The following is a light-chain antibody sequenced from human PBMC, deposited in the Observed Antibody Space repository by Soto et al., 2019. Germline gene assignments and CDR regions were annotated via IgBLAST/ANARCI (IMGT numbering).Light chain of an antibody. J-gene: IGKJ1*01. CDR1: QSVSSK. V-gene: IGKV3-15*01. CDR3: QHYNNWPPWT. Sequence: EIVMTQSPATLSVSPGERATLSCRASQSVSSKLAWYQQKPGQAPRLLIFGASSRATGIPARFSGSGSGTEFTLTINSLQSEDFAVYYCQHYNNWPPWTFGQGIKVDIK. CDR2: GAS.